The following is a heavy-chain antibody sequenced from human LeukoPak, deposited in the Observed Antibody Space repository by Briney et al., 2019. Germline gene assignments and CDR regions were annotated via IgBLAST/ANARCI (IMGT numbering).Heavy chain of an antibody. CDR1: GYTFTSYG. CDR3: ARVSRDSNTYYDILTGYYQYPPHIPDY. V-gene: IGHV1-18*01. CDR2: ISAYNGNT. Sequence: ASVKVSCKASGYTFTSYGISWVRQAPGQGLEWMGWISAYNGNTNYAQKLQGRVTMTTDTSTSTAYMELRSLRSDDTAVYYCARVSRDSNTYYDILTGYYQYPPHIPDYWGQGTLVTVSS. D-gene: IGHD3-9*01. J-gene: IGHJ4*02.